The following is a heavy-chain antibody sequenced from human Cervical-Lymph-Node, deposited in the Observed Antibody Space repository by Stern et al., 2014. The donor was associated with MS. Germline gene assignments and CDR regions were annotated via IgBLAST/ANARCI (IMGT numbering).Heavy chain of an antibody. CDR2: IKTLGST. D-gene: IGHD3-10*01. CDR3: ARGVLGFGEFPYGMDV. Sequence: QVQLQESGPGKVKPSETLSLTCSVSGGSISSYYCSWVRQPAGKGLEWIGRIKTLGSTNFTPSRRSRLTMSVDTSKTQFSLKLKSVTAADTAVYYCARGVLGFGEFPYGMDVWGQGTTVTVSS. CDR1: GGSISSYY. V-gene: IGHV4-4*07. J-gene: IGHJ6*02.